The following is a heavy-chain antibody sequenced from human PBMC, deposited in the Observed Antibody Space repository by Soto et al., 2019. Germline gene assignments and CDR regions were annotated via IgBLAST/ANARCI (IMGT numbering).Heavy chain of an antibody. D-gene: IGHD2-2*01. V-gene: IGHV1-8*01. CDR1: GYIFTNYD. J-gene: IGHJ4*02. CDR2: INPNSGNT. CDR3: ARESYPVYGYCSSTSCYVSDY. Sequence: ASVKVSCKASGYIFTNYDINWVRQATGQGLEYLGWINPNSGNTGYVQKFKGRVTMTRNTSINTAYMELNSLRSEDTAVYYCARESYPVYGYCSSTSCYVSDYWGQGTRVTVSS.